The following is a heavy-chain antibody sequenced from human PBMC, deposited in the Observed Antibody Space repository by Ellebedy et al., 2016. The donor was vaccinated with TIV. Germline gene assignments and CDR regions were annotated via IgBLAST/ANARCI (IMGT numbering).Heavy chain of an antibody. V-gene: IGHV3-33*01. D-gene: IGHD2-2*02. CDR3: ARTPELGHCSSTSCYIFWYFDL. Sequence: GGSLRLSCAASGFTFSSYGMHWVRQAPGKGLEWVAVIWYDGSNKYYADSVKGRFTISRDNSKNTLYLQMNSLGVEDTAVYYCARTPELGHCSSTSCYIFWYFDLWGRGTLVTVSS. CDR1: GFTFSSYG. CDR2: IWYDGSNK. J-gene: IGHJ2*01.